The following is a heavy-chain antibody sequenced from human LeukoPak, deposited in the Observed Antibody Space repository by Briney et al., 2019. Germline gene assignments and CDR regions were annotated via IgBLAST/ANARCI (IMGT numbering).Heavy chain of an antibody. CDR2: IDAGSGNT. D-gene: IGHD2-21*02. Sequence: ASVKVSCKASGYTFTSYAVHWVRQAPGQRPEWMGWIDAGSGNTGCSQEFQGRVTITRDTSASTAYMELSSLTSEDAAVYYCARRGVTTQYSFYAMAVWGQGTTVTVSS. J-gene: IGHJ6*02. CDR1: GYTFTSYA. CDR3: ARRGVTTQYSFYAMAV. V-gene: IGHV1-3*01.